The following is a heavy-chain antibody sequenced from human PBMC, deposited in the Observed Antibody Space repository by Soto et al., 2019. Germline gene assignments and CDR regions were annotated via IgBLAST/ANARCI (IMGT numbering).Heavy chain of an antibody. D-gene: IGHD3-3*01. Sequence: QLLESGGGFVQPGGSLRLSCVASGFTFSNFAMAWVRQAPGEGLEWVSAISGSGDDTFYADSMKGRFTISRGNSKNTLYLQINSLRAEYTALYYCAIPMPNSVTTFGFWGQGTLVTVS. V-gene: IGHV3-23*01. J-gene: IGHJ4*02. CDR2: ISGSGDDT. CDR3: AIPMPNSVTTFGF. CDR1: GFTFSNFA.